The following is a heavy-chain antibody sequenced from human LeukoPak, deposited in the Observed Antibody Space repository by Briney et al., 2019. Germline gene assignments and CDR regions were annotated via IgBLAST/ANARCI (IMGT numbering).Heavy chain of an antibody. Sequence: SETLSLTCTVSGGSMNAYYWTWFRQPPGKGLEWIGYIYYSGSTNYNPSLKSRLTIPVDTSNNQFSLKLSSVTAADTAVYYCATIAGSSSFWGQGTLVTVSS. J-gene: IGHJ4*02. CDR1: GGSMNAYY. V-gene: IGHV4-59*08. CDR2: IYYSGST. D-gene: IGHD6-6*01. CDR3: ATIAGSSSF.